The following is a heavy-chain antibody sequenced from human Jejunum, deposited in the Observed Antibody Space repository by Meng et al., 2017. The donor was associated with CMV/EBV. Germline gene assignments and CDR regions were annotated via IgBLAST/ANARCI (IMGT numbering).Heavy chain of an antibody. CDR3: ARFAGDFYDYAVSGQNVLDI. Sequence: YWIGWVRQMTGKGLGWMGSIYPGDSDVEYSPAFQGHVTLSADDSDATAYLQWTSLKASDTAMYFCARFAGDFYDYAVSGQNVLDIWGQGTMVTVSS. V-gene: IGHV5-51*01. J-gene: IGHJ3*02. D-gene: IGHD3-16*01. CDR2: IYPGDSDV. CDR1: YW.